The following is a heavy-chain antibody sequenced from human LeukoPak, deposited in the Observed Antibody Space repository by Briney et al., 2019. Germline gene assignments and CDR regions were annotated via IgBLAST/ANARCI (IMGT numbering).Heavy chain of an antibody. CDR1: GFTFSSYW. CDR3: ARARRWLQFHDAFYI. CDR2: FNSDGSNT. V-gene: IGHV3-74*01. D-gene: IGHD5-24*01. J-gene: IGHJ3*02. Sequence: GGSLRLSCAASGFTFSSYWMHWVRQAPGKGLVWVSRFNSDGSNTDYADSVKGRFTISSDNAKNTLYLQMNSLRAEDTAVYYCARARRWLQFHDAFYIWGQGTMVTVSS.